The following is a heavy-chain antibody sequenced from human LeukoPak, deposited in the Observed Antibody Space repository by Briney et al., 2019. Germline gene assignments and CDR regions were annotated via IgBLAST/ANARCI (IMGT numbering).Heavy chain of an antibody. CDR3: ARDSQWLIYNWFDP. D-gene: IGHD6-19*01. V-gene: IGHV4-4*07. CDR1: GGSISSYY. CDR2: IYTSGST. Sequence: SETLSLTCTVSGGSISSYYWSWIGQPAGKGLEWIGRIYTSGSTNYNPSLKSRVTMSVDTSKNQFSLKLSSVTAADTAVYYCARDSQWLIYNWFDPWGQGTLVTVSS. J-gene: IGHJ5*02.